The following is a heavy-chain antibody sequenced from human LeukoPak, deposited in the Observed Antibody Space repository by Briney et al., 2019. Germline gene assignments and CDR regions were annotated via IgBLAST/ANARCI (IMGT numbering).Heavy chain of an antibody. D-gene: IGHD3-3*01. CDR3: ARAGYDFWSGYRYYYYYMDV. V-gene: IGHV4-61*02. CDR2: IYTSGST. Sequence: PSETLSLTCTVSGGSISSGSYYWSWIRQPAGKGLEWIGRIYTSGSTNYNPSLKSRVTISVDTSKNQFSLKLSSVTAADTAVYYCARAGYDFWSGYRYYYYYMDVWGKGTTVTVS. CDR1: GGSISSGSYY. J-gene: IGHJ6*03.